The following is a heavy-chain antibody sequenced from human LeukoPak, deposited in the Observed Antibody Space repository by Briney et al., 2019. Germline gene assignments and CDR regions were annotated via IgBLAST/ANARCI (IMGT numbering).Heavy chain of an antibody. CDR3: ASTPITMDFDWLFDP. V-gene: IGHV4-61*05. CDR1: GGSISSSSYY. J-gene: IGHJ5*02. CDR2: IYYSGGT. D-gene: IGHD3-9*01. Sequence: SETLSLTCTVSGGSISSSSYYWGWIRQPPGKGLEWIGYIYYSGGTNYNPSLKSRVTISVDTSKNQFSLKLSSVTAADTAVYYCASTPITMDFDWLFDPWGQGTLVTVSS.